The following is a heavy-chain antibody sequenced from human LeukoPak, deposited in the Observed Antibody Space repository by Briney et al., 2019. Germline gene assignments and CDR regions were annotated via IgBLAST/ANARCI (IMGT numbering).Heavy chain of an antibody. Sequence: ASVKVSCKASGYTFISYGISWVRQAPGQGLEWMAWISAYNGNTNYAQKPQGRVTMTTDTSTSTAYMELRSLTSADTAVYYCARERSRVAVAGLGDYWGQGTLVTVSS. CDR1: GYTFISYG. CDR2: ISAYNGNT. CDR3: ARERSRVAVAGLGDY. V-gene: IGHV1-18*04. D-gene: IGHD6-19*01. J-gene: IGHJ4*02.